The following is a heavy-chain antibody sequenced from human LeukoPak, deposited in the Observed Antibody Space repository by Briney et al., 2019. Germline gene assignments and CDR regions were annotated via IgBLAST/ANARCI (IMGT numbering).Heavy chain of an antibody. V-gene: IGHV1-2*04. CDR2: INPNSGGT. Sequence: ASVKVSCKASGYTFTGYYMHWVRQAPGQGLEWMGWINPNSGGTNYAQKFQGWVTMTRDTSISTAYMELSRLRSDDTAVYYCARGSRVGDILTGYYGNYWGQGTLVIVSS. J-gene: IGHJ4*02. CDR3: ARGSRVGDILTGYYGNY. D-gene: IGHD3-9*01. CDR1: GYTFTGYY.